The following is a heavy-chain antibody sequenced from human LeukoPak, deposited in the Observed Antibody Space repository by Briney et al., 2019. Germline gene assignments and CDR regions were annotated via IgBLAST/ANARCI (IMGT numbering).Heavy chain of an antibody. Sequence: SETLSLTCAVYGGSFSGYYWSWIRQPPGKGLEWIGEINHSGSTNYNPSLKSRVTISVDTSKNQFSLRLSSVTAADTAVYYCARRDQAIDYWGQGTLVTVSS. D-gene: IGHD5-24*01. CDR2: INHSGST. CDR1: GGSFSGYY. V-gene: IGHV4-34*01. J-gene: IGHJ4*02. CDR3: ARRDQAIDY.